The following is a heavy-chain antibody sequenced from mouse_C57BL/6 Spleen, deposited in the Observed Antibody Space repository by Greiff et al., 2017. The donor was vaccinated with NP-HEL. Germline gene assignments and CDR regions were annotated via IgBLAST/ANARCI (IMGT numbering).Heavy chain of an antibody. D-gene: IGHD2-4*01. CDR3: ARKGYYDYDGGYFDY. J-gene: IGHJ2*01. V-gene: IGHV1-59*01. Sequence: VQLQQPGAELVRPGTSVKLSCKASGYTFTSYWMHWVKQRPGQGLEWIGVIDPSDSYTNYNQKFKGKATLTVDTSSSTAYMQLSSLTSEDSAVYYCARKGYYDYDGGYFDYWGQGTTLTVSS. CDR1: GYTFTSYW. CDR2: IDPSDSYT.